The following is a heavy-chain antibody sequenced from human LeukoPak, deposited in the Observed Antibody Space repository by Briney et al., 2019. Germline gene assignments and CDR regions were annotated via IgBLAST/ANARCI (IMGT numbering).Heavy chain of an antibody. Sequence: GGSLRLSCAASGFTFSSYAMSWVRQAPGKGLELVSAISGSGGSTYYADSVKGRFTISRDNSKNTLYLQMNSLRAEDTAVYYCAKGKGYDSSGRTHFDYWGQGTLVTVSS. CDR2: ISGSGGST. CDR1: GFTFSSYA. J-gene: IGHJ4*02. D-gene: IGHD3-22*01. V-gene: IGHV3-23*01. CDR3: AKGKGYDSSGRTHFDY.